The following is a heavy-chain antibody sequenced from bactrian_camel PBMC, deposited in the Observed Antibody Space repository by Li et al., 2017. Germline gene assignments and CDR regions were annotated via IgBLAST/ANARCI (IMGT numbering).Heavy chain of an antibody. J-gene: IGHJ6*01. V-gene: IGHV3-3*01. CDR2: CLYAGCTT. CDR3: AADLGGFDCYSGSWSWVGDDFGY. Sequence: HVQLVESGGGSVQAGGSLRLSCAASEYTNCLAWFRQAPGKEREGVASCLYAGCTTYYADSVKGRFSISRSNPLNTVYLQMNSLNPDDTAMYYCAADLGGFDCYSGSWSWVGDDFGYWGQG. D-gene: IGHD3*01. CDR1: EYTNC.